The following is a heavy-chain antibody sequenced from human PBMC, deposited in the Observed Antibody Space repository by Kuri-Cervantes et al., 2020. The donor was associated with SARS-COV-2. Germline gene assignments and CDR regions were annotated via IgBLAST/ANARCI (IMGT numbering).Heavy chain of an antibody. CDR3: ARDSFGYYYDSSGYYIPQFDY. V-gene: IGHV3-48*01. CDR2: ISSSSSTI. D-gene: IGHD3-22*01. Sequence: GGSLRLSCAASGFTFSSYSMNWVRQAPGKGLEWVSYISSSSSTIYYADSVKGRFTISRDNAKNSLYLQMNSLRAEDTAVYYCARDSFGYYYDSSGYYIPQFDYWGQGTLVTVSS. J-gene: IGHJ4*02. CDR1: GFTFSSYS.